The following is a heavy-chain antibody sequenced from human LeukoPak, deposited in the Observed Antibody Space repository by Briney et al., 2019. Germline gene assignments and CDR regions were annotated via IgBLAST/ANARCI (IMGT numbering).Heavy chain of an antibody. CDR3: ASQRGLLRIDY. CDR2: IYTSGST. Sequence: SPSETLSLTCTVSGGSISSSSYYWSWIRQPAGKGLEWIGRIYTSGSTNYNPSLKSRVTMSVDTSKNQFSLKLSSVTAADTAVYYCASQRGLLRIDYWGQGTLVTVSS. D-gene: IGHD1-26*01. J-gene: IGHJ4*02. V-gene: IGHV4-61*02. CDR1: GGSISSSSYY.